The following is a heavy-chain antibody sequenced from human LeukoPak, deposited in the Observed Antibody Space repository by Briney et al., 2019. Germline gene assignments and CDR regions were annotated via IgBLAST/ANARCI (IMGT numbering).Heavy chain of an antibody. CDR1: GLSISSNS. CDR2: IFIDGSGT. V-gene: IGHV3-74*01. D-gene: IGHD6-13*01. Sequence: GGSLRLSCAASGLSISSNSMHWVRQGPGKGLVWVSRIFIDGSGTSYADSVKGRFTISRDNAKNSLYLQMNSLRAEDTAVYYCARAAGAAAGTADYWGQGTLVTVSS. CDR3: ARAAGAAAGTADY. J-gene: IGHJ4*02.